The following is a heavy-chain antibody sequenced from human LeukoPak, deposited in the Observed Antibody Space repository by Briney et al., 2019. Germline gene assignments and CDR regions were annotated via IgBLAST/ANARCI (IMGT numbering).Heavy chain of an antibody. CDR2: IYTSGAT. CDR3: ARGGGEQFDY. V-gene: IGHV4-4*07. J-gene: IGHJ4*02. CDR1: GDSIRSYY. D-gene: IGHD1/OR15-1a*01. Sequence: NPSETLSLTCTVSGDSIRSYYWSWIRQPAGKGLEWIGRIYTSGATNYNPSLQSRVTMSLDTSKNQFSLKLSSVTAADTAVYFCARGGGEQFDYWGQGTLVTVSS.